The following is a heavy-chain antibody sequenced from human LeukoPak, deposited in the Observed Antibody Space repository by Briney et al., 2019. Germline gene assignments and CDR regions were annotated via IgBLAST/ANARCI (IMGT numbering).Heavy chain of an antibody. D-gene: IGHD1-26*01. CDR3: ARSGSYHFSYFDY. V-gene: IGHV4-4*07. J-gene: IGHJ4*02. CDR2: MSTTGST. Sequence: PSETLSLTCTVSGDSSTHYWTWIRQPAGKGLEWIGRMSTTGSTNYNTSLTSRITMSVDTSKNQFSLKLSSVTAADTAVYYCARSGSYHFSYFDYWGQGTLVTVSS. CDR1: GDSSTHY.